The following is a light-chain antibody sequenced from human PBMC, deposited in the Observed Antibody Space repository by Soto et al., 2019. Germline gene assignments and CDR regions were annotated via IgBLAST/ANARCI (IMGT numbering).Light chain of an antibody. Sequence: DILMTQSPSTLSASVGDRVTITCRASQSISSWLAWYQQKPGKAPKVLIYDASSLESGVPSRFSGSGSGTEFTLTISSLQPDDFATYYCQQYNSYLYTFGQGTKLEIK. CDR2: DAS. CDR1: QSISSW. CDR3: QQYNSYLYT. V-gene: IGKV1-5*01. J-gene: IGKJ2*01.